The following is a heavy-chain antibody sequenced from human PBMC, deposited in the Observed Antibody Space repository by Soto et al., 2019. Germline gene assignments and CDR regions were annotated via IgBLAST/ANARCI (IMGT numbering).Heavy chain of an antibody. V-gene: IGHV3-23*01. D-gene: IGHD3-10*01. Sequence: EVQLLESGGGLVQPGGSLRLSCAVSGFTCSSYAMSLVRQAPGKGLDWVSGISGSGDNAYYAASVKGRFTISRDNSKNTLYLQMNNLRVENKDVYYCVDGGEGSFNFEYWGQGTLVTVSS. J-gene: IGHJ4*02. CDR3: VDGGEGSFNFEY. CDR1: GFTCSSYA. CDR2: ISGSGDNA.